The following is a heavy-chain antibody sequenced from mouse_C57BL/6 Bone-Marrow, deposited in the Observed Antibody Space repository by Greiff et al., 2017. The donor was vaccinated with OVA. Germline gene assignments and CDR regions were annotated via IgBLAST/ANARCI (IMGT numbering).Heavy chain of an antibody. D-gene: IGHD2-1*01. CDR2: INPYNGDT. Sequence: DVQLQESGPELVKPGDSVKISCKASGYSFTGYFMNWVMQSHGKSLEWIGRINPYNGDTFYNQKFKGKATLTVDKSSSTAHMELRSLTSEDSAVYYCARGSGNYPYWYFDVWGTGTTVTVSS. J-gene: IGHJ1*03. V-gene: IGHV1-20*01. CDR3: ARGSGNYPYWYFDV. CDR1: GYSFTGYF.